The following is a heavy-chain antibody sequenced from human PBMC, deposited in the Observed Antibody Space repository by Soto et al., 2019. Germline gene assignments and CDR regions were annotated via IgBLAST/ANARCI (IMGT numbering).Heavy chain of an antibody. V-gene: IGHV3-21*01. CDR2: ISTSSRYI. Sequence: PGGSLRLSCAASGFTFSSYNMNWVRQAPGKGLEWVSSISTSSRYIYYADSVKGQFTISRDNAKKSLYLQMNSLRAEDTAMYYCALRATGATNDWFDPWGQGTLVTVSS. CDR3: ALRATGATNDWFDP. J-gene: IGHJ5*02. CDR1: GFTFSSYN.